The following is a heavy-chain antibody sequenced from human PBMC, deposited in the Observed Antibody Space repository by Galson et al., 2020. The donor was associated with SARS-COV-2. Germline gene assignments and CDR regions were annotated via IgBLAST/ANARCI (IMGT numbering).Heavy chain of an antibody. V-gene: IGHV3-73*01. J-gene: IGHJ6*02. CDR2: IRSKANSYAK. CDR1: GFTFSGSA. CDR3: TRQLLGYCSITSCPSYYGMDV. Sequence: TGGSLRLSCAASGFTFSGSAMHWVRQASGKGLEWVGRIRSKANSYAKAYAASVKGRFTISRDDSKNTAYLQMNSLKTEDTAVYYCTRQLLGYCSITSCPSYYGMDVWGQGTTVTVSS. D-gene: IGHD2-2*01.